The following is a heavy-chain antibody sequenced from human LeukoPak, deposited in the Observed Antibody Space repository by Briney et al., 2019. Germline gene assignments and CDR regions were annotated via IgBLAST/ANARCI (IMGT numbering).Heavy chain of an antibody. CDR3: ARDLSGVTGYTYGRGIDY. V-gene: IGHV3-7*01. CDR2: IKQDGSEK. J-gene: IGHJ4*02. CDR1: GFTFSRYW. D-gene: IGHD5-18*01. Sequence: GGSLRLSCAASGFTFSRYWMSWVRQAPGKGLEWVANIKQDGSEKYYVDSVKGRFTISRDNSRNTLYLQMNSLRAEDTAVYYCARDLSGVTGYTYGRGIDYWGQGTLVTVSS.